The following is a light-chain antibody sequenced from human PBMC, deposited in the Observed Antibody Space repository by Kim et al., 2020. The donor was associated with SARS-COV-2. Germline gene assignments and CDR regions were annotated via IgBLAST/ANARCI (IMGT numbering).Light chain of an antibody. J-gene: IGKJ1*01. CDR2: GAS. Sequence: SPGERATPSCRASQNVSSSYLAWYQQKPGQAPRLLIYGASSRATGIPDRFSGSGSGTDFTLTISRLEPEDFAVYYCQQYGSSPQTFGQGTKVYIK. V-gene: IGKV3-20*01. CDR3: QQYGSSPQT. CDR1: QNVSSSY.